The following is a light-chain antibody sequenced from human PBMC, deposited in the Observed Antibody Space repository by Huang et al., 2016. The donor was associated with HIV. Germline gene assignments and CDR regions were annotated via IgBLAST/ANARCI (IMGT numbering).Light chain of an antibody. J-gene: IGKJ2*03. Sequence: AIQMTQFPSSLSASVGDRVTITCRASQGIRNDLGWYQQKPGKAPKVLIYGASTLQSGVPSRFSGSGSCTDFTLTISSLQPEDFATYYCLHDFNYPYSFGQGTKLEIK. V-gene: IGKV1-6*01. CDR3: LHDFNYPYS. CDR1: QGIRND. CDR2: GAS.